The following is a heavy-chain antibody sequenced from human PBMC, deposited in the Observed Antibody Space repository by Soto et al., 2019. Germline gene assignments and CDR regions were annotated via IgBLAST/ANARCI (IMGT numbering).Heavy chain of an antibody. D-gene: IGHD6-13*01. CDR3: ARDEARVTAAGTTIDS. CDR2: ISYDGNNK. Sequence: PGGSLRLSCAASGFTFSSYAMHWVRQAPGKGLEWVAVISYDGNNKYYADSVKGRCTISTDNSKNTLYLQMNSLRAEDTAVYYCARDEARVTAAGTTIDSWGQGTPVTVSS. CDR1: GFTFSSYA. V-gene: IGHV3-30-3*01. J-gene: IGHJ4*02.